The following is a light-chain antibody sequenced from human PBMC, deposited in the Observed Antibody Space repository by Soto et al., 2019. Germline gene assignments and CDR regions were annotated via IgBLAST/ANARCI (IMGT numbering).Light chain of an antibody. CDR2: DTS. J-gene: IGKJ5*01. CDR3: QQRQYWPPIT. Sequence: IFFTQSPNTLSLSPGEKATLPRRASQSVTNYIAWYQQKPGQAPRLLIYDTSNRATGVPARFSGSGSGTDFTLTISSLEPEDCAIYYCQQRQYWPPITFGQGTRLEIK. CDR1: QSVTNY. V-gene: IGKV3-11*01.